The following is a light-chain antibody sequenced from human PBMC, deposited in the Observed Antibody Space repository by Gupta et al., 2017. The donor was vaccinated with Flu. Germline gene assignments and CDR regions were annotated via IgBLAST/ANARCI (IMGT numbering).Light chain of an antibody. CDR1: QSVLHSSKNKNS. CDR3: QQYYTTTFT. CDR2: WAS. V-gene: IGKV4-1*01. J-gene: IGKJ3*01. Sequence: DIVMTQSPDSLSVSLGERATINCKSSQSVLHSSKNKNSLVWYQQKTGQPPKLLIYWASIRESGVPERFSGSGSGTDFTLTISSLQAEDVAVYYCQQYYTTTFTFGPGTKVDIK.